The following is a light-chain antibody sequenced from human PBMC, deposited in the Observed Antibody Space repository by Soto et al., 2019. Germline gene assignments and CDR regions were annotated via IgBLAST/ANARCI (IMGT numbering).Light chain of an antibody. CDR2: DAS. CDR3: QQRGDWLPWT. Sequence: EIVLTQSPATLSLSPGERVTLSCRASQSVSNYLAWYQQKPGQAPRLLISDASNRARGVPARFTGSGSGTDFSLTISSLEPEDFAVYYCQQRGDWLPWTVGQGTGV. V-gene: IGKV3-11*01. J-gene: IGKJ1*01. CDR1: QSVSNY.